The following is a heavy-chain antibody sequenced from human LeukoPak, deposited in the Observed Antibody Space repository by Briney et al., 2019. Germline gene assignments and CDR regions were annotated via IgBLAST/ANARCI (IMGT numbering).Heavy chain of an antibody. Sequence: PGGSLRLSCAASGFTFSSYAMHWVRQAPGKGLEWVAVISYDGSNKYYADSVKGRFTISRDNSKNTLYLQMNRLRAEDTAVYYCARAVLLWFGELEKGWLDPWGQGTLVTVSS. CDR2: ISYDGSNK. D-gene: IGHD3-10*01. CDR3: ARAVLLWFGELEKGWLDP. V-gene: IGHV3-30-3*01. CDR1: GFTFSSYA. J-gene: IGHJ5*02.